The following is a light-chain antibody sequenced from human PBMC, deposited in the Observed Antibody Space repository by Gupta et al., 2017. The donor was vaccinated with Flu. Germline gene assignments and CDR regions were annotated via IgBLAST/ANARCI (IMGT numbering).Light chain of an antibody. CDR1: QDIRNH. CDR3: QQYDNIPPVT. CDR2: EVS. Sequence: DIQMTQSPSSLSASVGDRVTITCQASQDIRNHLNWYQHKPGKAPKLLIYEVSNLESGVPSRFSGSGYATDFTFTISSRQPEDTATYYCQQYDNIPPVTFGQGTRLEIK. J-gene: IGKJ5*01. V-gene: IGKV1-33*01.